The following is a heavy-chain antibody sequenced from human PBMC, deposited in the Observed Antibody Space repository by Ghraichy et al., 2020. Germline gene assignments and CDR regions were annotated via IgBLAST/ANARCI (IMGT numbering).Heavy chain of an antibody. CDR3: AKWRWLQSEFDY. Sequence: GESLNISCAASGFTFSSYWMSWVRQAPGKGLECVASIKQDGSEKYYVDSVKGRFTISRDNAKSSLYLQMNSLRAEDTAVYYCAKWRWLQSEFDYWGRGTLFTVSS. CDR1: GFTFSSYW. D-gene: IGHD5-24*01. CDR2: IKQDGSEK. J-gene: IGHJ4*02. V-gene: IGHV3-7*03.